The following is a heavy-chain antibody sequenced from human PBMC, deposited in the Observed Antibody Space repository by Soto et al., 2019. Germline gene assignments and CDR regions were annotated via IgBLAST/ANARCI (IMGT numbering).Heavy chain of an antibody. CDR1: GFTVSSNY. CDR2: ISSSSSTI. Sequence: GGSLRLSCEASGFTVSSNYMNWVRQAPGKGLEWVSYISSSSSTIYYADSVKGRFTISRDNAKNSLYLQMNSLRAEDTAVYYCARSYYYDSSGSLNWFDPWGQGTLVTVSS. V-gene: IGHV3-48*01. J-gene: IGHJ5*02. D-gene: IGHD3-22*01. CDR3: ARSYYYDSSGSLNWFDP.